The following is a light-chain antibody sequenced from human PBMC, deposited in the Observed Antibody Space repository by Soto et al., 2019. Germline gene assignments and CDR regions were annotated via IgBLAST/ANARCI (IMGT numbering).Light chain of an antibody. Sequence: EIVMTQSPGTLSLSPGETATLSCRASQSVSSNYVAWFHQKPGQAPRLLIYGASSRATGVPDRFSASGSGTDFTLTISRLEPEDFAVYYCQQYGRSPFTCGPRTKVDIK. CDR2: GAS. V-gene: IGKV3-20*01. CDR3: QQYGRSPFT. CDR1: QSVSSNY. J-gene: IGKJ3*01.